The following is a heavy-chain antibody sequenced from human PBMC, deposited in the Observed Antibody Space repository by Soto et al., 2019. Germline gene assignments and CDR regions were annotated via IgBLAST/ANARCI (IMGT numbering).Heavy chain of an antibody. V-gene: IGHV4-31*03. J-gene: IGHJ6*03. CDR1: GGSISSGGYY. Sequence: SETLSPTCTVSGGSISSGGYYWSWIRQHPGKGLEWIGYIYYSGSTYYNPSLKSRVTISVDTSKNHFSLKLSSVTAADTAVYYCARVRDSNNHYYCYMDVWGKGTKVTVSS. CDR2: IYYSGST. D-gene: IGHD4-4*01. CDR3: ARVRDSNNHYYCYMDV.